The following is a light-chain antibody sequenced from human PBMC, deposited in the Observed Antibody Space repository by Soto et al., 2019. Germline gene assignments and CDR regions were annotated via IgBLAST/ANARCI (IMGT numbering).Light chain of an antibody. CDR1: QTISSW. CDR3: QHYNSYSEA. Sequence: DIQMTQSPSTLSGSVGDRVTITCRASQTISSWLAWYQQKPGKAPKLLIYKASTLKSGVPSRFSGSGDGTEFTLTISSLQADDFATYYCQHYNSYSEAFGQGTKV. J-gene: IGKJ1*01. CDR2: KAS. V-gene: IGKV1-5*03.